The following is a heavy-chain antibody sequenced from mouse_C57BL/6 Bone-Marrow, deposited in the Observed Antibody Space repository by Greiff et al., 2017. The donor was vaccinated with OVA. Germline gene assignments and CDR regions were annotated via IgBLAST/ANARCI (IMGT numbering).Heavy chain of an antibody. CDR2: INSDGGST. CDR1: EYEFPSHD. V-gene: IGHV5-2*01. CDR3: ARPPIVTTGGAMDY. D-gene: IGHD2-5*01. J-gene: IGHJ4*01. Sequence: EVMLVESGGGLVQPGESLKLSCESNEYEFPSHDMSWVRKTPEKRLELVAAINSDGGSTYYPDTMERRFIISRDNTKKTLYLQMSSLRSEDTALYYCARPPIVTTGGAMDYWGQGTSVTVSS.